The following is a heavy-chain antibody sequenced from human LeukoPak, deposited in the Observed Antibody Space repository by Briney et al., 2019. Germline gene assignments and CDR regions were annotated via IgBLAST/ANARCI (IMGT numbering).Heavy chain of an antibody. CDR1: GGSISSYY. D-gene: IGHD3-22*01. CDR3: ARALGDYYDSSGPLYYGMDV. CDR2: NYYSESP. V-gene: IGHV4-59*01. J-gene: IGHJ6*02. Sequence: SETLSLTCPVSGGSISSYYWRWIRQPPGKGLGWIANNYYSESPNYNPSLKSRVTISVDTSKNQFSLKLSSVTAADTAVYYCARALGDYYDSSGPLYYGMDVWGQGTTVTVSS.